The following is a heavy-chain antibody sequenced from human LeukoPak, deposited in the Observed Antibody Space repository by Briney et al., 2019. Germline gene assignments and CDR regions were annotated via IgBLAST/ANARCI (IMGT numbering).Heavy chain of an antibody. V-gene: IGHV3-23*01. J-gene: IGHJ1*01. CDR3: AKRVVVGATSPYSDFQH. D-gene: IGHD1-26*01. CDR1: GFIFSSYA. Sequence: GGSLRLSCAASGFIFSSYAMGWVRQAPGKGLEWVSAISGIGDTTHYADSVKGRFTISRDNSKNTLFLQMDSLRGEDTAVYYCAKRVVVGATSPYSDFQHWGQGTLVTVSS. CDR2: ISGIGDTT.